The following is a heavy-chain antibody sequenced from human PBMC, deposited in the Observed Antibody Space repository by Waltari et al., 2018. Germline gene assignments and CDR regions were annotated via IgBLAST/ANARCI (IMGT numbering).Heavy chain of an antibody. J-gene: IGHJ5*02. CDR2: VNPNSGTT. V-gene: IGHV1-8*02. CDR3: ARGRDVFANFDYNWFDP. Sequence: QVQLVQTGAEVLRPGAAVKVSCQASGYTFINYEINWVRQAAGQGLEWMGGVNPNSGTTAYAQKFQGRISLTWDTFTRTAYMELSNLRSDDTAVFYCARGRDVFANFDYNWFDPWGQGTLVTVSS. CDR1: GYTFINYE. D-gene: IGHD3-3*01.